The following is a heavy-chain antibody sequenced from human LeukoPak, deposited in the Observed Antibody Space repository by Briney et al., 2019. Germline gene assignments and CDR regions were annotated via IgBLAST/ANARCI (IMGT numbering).Heavy chain of an antibody. CDR1: GFTFSSYA. CDR2: ISGSGGST. V-gene: IGHV3-23*01. CDR3: ARPVSSGYYEYYFDY. Sequence: GGSLRLSCAASGFTFSSYAMSWVRQAPGKGLEWVSAISGSGGSTYYADSVKGRFTISRDNSKNTLYLQMSSLRAEDTAVYYCARPVSSGYYEYYFDYWGQGTLVTVSS. J-gene: IGHJ4*02. D-gene: IGHD3-22*01.